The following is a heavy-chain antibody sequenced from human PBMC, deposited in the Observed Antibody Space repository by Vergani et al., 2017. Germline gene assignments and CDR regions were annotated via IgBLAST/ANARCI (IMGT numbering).Heavy chain of an antibody. CDR3: AKDXRDYYDSSGYYMDY. CDR2: ISYDGSNK. D-gene: IGHD3-22*01. CDR1: GFTFSSYG. V-gene: IGHV3-30*18. Sequence: QVQLVESGGGVVQPGRSLSLSCAASGFTFSSYGMHWVRQAPGKGLEWVAVISYDGSNKYYADSVKGRFTISRDNSKNTLYLQMNSLRAEDTAVYYCAKDXRDYYDSSGYYMDYWGQGTLVTVSS. J-gene: IGHJ4*02.